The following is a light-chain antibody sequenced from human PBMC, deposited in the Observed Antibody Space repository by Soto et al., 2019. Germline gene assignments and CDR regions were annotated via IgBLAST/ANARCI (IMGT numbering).Light chain of an antibody. Sequence: SYELTQPPSVSVSPGQTASITCSGAKLGDKYACWYQQKPGQSPVLVIYQDSKRPSGIPERFSGSNSGNTATLTISGTQAMDEADYYCQAWDSGTVIFGGGTQLTVL. CDR1: KLGDKY. CDR3: QAWDSGTVI. V-gene: IGLV3-1*01. J-gene: IGLJ2*01. CDR2: QDS.